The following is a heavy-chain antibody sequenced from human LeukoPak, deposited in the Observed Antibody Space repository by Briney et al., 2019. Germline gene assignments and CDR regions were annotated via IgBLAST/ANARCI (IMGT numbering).Heavy chain of an antibody. D-gene: IGHD4-17*01. CDR2: ISASDGTT. CDR1: GYSFSIYG. CDR3: ARCGAAVTTHFSH. Sequence: GASVKVSCKASGYSFSIYGITWARQAPGQGLEYLGWISASDGTTNYAQKVQDRVTMTTDTSTSTAYLELRSLRSEDTAVYYCARCGAAVTTHFSHWGQGTLVTV. J-gene: IGHJ4*02. V-gene: IGHV1-18*01.